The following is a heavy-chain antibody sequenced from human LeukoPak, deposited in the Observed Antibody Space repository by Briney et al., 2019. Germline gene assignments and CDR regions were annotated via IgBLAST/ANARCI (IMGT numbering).Heavy chain of an antibody. Sequence: GGSLRLSCAASGFTVSSNYMSWVRQAPGKGLEWVSVIYSGGSTYYADSVKGRFTISRDNSKNTLYLQMNSLRAEDTAVYYCARDNYGAQKGGYYYYGMDVWGQGTTVTVSS. V-gene: IGHV3-66*01. CDR1: GFTVSSNY. D-gene: IGHD4-17*01. J-gene: IGHJ6*02. CDR2: IYSGGST. CDR3: ARDNYGAQKGGYYYYGMDV.